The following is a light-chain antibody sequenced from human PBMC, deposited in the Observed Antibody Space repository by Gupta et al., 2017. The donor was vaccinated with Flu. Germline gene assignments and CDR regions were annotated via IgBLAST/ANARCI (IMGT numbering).Light chain of an antibody. Sequence: ERATLFCRASQRVNSFVGWYQQKPGQAPRLLIYDAYKRATGVPDRFSGSGSGTDFTLTISSLEPEDFAVYYCQQRDNWPPWTFGQGTKVEIK. CDR1: QRVNSF. J-gene: IGKJ1*01. CDR2: DAY. CDR3: QQRDNWPPWT. V-gene: IGKV3-11*01.